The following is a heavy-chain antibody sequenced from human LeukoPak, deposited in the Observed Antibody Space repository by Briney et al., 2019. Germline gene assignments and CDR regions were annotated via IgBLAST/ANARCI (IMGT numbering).Heavy chain of an antibody. D-gene: IGHD2-2*01. CDR2: INSDGSST. J-gene: IGHJ6*02. CDR1: GFTFSRYW. V-gene: IGHV3-74*01. CDR3: AKDRALDCSSTSCTHHPYYYYGMDV. Sequence: GGSLRLSCAASGFTFSRYWMHWVRQGPGKGLVWVSRINSDGSSTSYADSVKGRFTISRDNSKNTLYLQMNSLRAEDTAVYYCAKDRALDCSSTSCTHHPYYYYGMDVWGQGTTVTVSS.